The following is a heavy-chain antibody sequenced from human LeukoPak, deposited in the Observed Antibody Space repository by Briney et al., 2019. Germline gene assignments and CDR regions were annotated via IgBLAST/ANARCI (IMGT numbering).Heavy chain of an antibody. Sequence: ASVKVSCKASGYTFTSYYMHWVRQAPGQGLEWMGIINPSGGSTSYAQKFQGRVTMTRDTSTSTVYMELSSLRSEDTAVYYCARRYCTNGVCYHDRGAFDIWGQGTMVTVSS. CDR1: GYTFTSYY. V-gene: IGHV1-46*01. J-gene: IGHJ3*02. D-gene: IGHD2-8*01. CDR3: ARRYCTNGVCYHDRGAFDI. CDR2: INPSGGST.